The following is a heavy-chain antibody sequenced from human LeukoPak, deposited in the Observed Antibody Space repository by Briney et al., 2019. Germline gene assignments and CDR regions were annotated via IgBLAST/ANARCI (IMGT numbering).Heavy chain of an antibody. CDR1: GFTFSSYW. CDR2: ISYDGSNK. D-gene: IGHD2-21*02. J-gene: IGHJ1*01. Sequence: GGSLRLSCAASGFTFSSYWMGWVRQAPGKGLEWVAVISYDGSNKYYADSVKGRFTISRDNSKNTLYLQMNSLRAEDTAVYYCARDLGLRGDYAYFQHWGQGTLVTVSS. V-gene: IGHV3-30*03. CDR3: ARDLGLRGDYAYFQH.